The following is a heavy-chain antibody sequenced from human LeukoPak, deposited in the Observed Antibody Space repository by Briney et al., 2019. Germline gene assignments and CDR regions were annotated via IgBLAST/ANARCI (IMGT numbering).Heavy chain of an antibody. D-gene: IGHD3-10*01. CDR1: GFTFSSCA. CDR2: ISSSGGST. CDR3: AKEVYGSGSYYKDYFDY. Sequence: GGSLRLSCAASGFTFSSCAMSWVRQAPGKGLEWVSSISSSGGSTYYAASVKGRFTISRDNSKNTLYLRMDSVRAEDTAVYYCAKEVYGSGSYYKDYFDYWGQGTLVTVSS. J-gene: IGHJ4*02. V-gene: IGHV3-23*01.